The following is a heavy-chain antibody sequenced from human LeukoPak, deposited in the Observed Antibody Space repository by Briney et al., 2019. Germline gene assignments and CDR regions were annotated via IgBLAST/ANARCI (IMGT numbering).Heavy chain of an antibody. V-gene: IGHV3-33*01. CDR1: GFTFSRYG. J-gene: IGHJ4*02. D-gene: IGHD3-22*01. CDR2: IWYDGSNK. Sequence: GRSLRLSCAASGFTFSRYGMHWVRQAPGKGLEWVAVIWYDGSNKYYADSAKGRFTISRDNSKNTLYLQMNSLRAEDTAVYYCARDYSSGYYNYFDYWGQGTLVTVSS. CDR3: ARDYSSGYYNYFDY.